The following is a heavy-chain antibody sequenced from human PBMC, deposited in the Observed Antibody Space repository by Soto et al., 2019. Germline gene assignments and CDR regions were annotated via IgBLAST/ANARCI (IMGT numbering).Heavy chain of an antibody. CDR1: GGSISSSSYY. Sequence: SSETLSLTCTVSGGSISSSSYYWGWIRQPPGKGLEWIGSIYYSGSTYYNPSLKSRVTISVDTSKNQFSLKLSSVTAADTAVYYCARSTTFDYGSGSYYAFDYWGQGTLVTVSS. V-gene: IGHV4-39*01. D-gene: IGHD3-10*01. CDR3: ARSTTFDYGSGSYYAFDY. CDR2: IYYSGST. J-gene: IGHJ4*02.